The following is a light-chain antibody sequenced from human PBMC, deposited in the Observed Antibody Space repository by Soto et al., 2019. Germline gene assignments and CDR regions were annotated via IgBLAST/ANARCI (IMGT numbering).Light chain of an antibody. Sequence: EIVMTQSPATLPVSPGERSALSCRASQSVSSNLAWYQQKPGQAPRFLIYDASNRATDIPARFSGSGSGTDFTLTISSLEPEDFALYYCQQRSNWPITFGQGTRLEIK. J-gene: IGKJ5*01. V-gene: IGKV3-11*01. CDR3: QQRSNWPIT. CDR2: DAS. CDR1: QSVSSN.